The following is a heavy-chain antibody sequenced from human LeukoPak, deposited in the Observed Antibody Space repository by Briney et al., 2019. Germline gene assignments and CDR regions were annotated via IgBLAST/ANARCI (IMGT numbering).Heavy chain of an antibody. D-gene: IGHD3-10*01. CDR2: ITAYNGNT. CDR3: SRGSGSYYLSFDY. Sequence: GASVKVSCKASGYIFSNYGISWVRQDPGQGLEWMGWITAYNGNTNYAQKFQGRVTMITDTSTSTAYMELRSLRYDDTAVYYCSRGSGSYYLSFDYWGQGTLVTVSS. V-gene: IGHV1-18*01. CDR1: GYIFSNYG. J-gene: IGHJ4*02.